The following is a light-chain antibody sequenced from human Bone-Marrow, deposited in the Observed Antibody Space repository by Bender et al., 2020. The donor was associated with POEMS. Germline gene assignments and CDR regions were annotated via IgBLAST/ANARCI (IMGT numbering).Light chain of an antibody. CDR3: QAWVRSQVV. J-gene: IGLJ2*01. CDR1: SSDVGGYNY. CDR2: DVT. Sequence: QSALTQPASVSGSPGQSTTISCTGTSSDVGGYNYVSWYQHHPGKAPKLIISDVTNRPSGIPERFSGSNSGNTATLTINGTQAMDEAVYFCQAWVRSQVVFGGGTKLTVL. V-gene: IGLV2-14*03.